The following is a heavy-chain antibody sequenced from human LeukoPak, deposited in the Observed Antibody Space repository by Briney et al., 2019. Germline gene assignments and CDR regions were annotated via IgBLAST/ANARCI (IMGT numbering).Heavy chain of an antibody. V-gene: IGHV3-21*01. D-gene: IGHD4-23*01. J-gene: IGHJ4*02. CDR3: ARDYGGSSPFDY. Sequence: PGGSLRLSCAASGFTFSSYSMNWVRQAPGKGLEWVSSLSTSSSYIYYADSLKGRFTISRDNAKNSLYLQMNSLRAEDTAVYYCARDYGGSSPFDYWGQGTLVTVSS. CDR2: LSTSSSYI. CDR1: GFTFSSYS.